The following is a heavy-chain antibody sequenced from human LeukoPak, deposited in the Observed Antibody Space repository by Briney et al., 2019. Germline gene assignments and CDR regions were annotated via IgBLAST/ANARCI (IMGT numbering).Heavy chain of an antibody. J-gene: IGHJ4*02. CDR1: GFTFSSYA. V-gene: IGHV3-20*04. CDR2: INWNGGST. Sequence: GGSLRLSCAASGFTFSSYAMSWVRQAPGKGLEWVSGINWNGGSTGYADSVKGRFTISRDNAKNSLYLQMNSLRAEDTALYYCARVNYDYVWGSYRLKYYFDYWGQGTLVTVSS. CDR3: ARVNYDYVWGSYRLKYYFDY. D-gene: IGHD3-16*02.